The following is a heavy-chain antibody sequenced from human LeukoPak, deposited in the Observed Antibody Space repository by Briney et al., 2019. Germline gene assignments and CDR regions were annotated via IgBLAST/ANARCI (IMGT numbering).Heavy chain of an antibody. V-gene: IGHV4-61*02. CDR1: GGSISSGSYY. D-gene: IGHD4-17*01. Sequence: PSETLSLTCTVSGGSISSGSYYWSWSRQPAGKGLEWIGRIYTSGSTNYNPSLKSRVSISLDTSKNQFSLKLSSVTAADTAVYYCARLSGDYVAFDYWGQGTLVTVSS. CDR3: ARLSGDYVAFDY. CDR2: IYTSGST. J-gene: IGHJ4*02.